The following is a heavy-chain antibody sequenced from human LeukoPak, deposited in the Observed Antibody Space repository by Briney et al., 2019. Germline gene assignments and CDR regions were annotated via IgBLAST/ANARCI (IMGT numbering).Heavy chain of an antibody. J-gene: IGHJ4*02. V-gene: IGHV4-61*02. CDR1: GDSISSGSYY. D-gene: IGHD3-16*01. CDR2: IYTSGST. CDR3: ARDGAAGY. Sequence: SETLSLTCTVSGDSISSGSYYWSWIRQPAGKGLEWIGRIYTSGSTNYNPSLRSRVTISADTSKNQFSLKLTSVTAADTAVYYCARDGAAGYWGQGTLVTVSS.